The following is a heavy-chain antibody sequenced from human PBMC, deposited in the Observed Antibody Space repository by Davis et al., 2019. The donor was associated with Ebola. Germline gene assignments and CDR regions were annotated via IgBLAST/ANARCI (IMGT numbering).Heavy chain of an antibody. Sequence: SETLSLTCTVSGGSISSGGYYWSWIRQHPGKGLEWIGYIYYSGSTYYNPSLKSRVTISVDTSKNQFSLKLSSVTAADTAVYYCARLRQLVPYYYYGMDVWGQGTTVTVSS. CDR1: GGSISSGGYY. J-gene: IGHJ6*02. V-gene: IGHV4-31*03. CDR2: IYYSGST. D-gene: IGHD6-6*01. CDR3: ARLRQLVPYYYYGMDV.